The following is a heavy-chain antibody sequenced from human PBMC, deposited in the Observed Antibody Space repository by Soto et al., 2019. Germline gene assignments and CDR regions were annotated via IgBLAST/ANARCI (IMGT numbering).Heavy chain of an antibody. Sequence: ASVKVSCKASGYTFTGYYMHWVRQAPGQGLEWMGWINPNSGGTNYAQKFQGWVTMTRDTSISTAYMELSRLRSDDTAVYYCAREGPAFGELFPDYWGQGTLVTVSS. J-gene: IGHJ4*02. V-gene: IGHV1-2*04. CDR2: INPNSGGT. CDR1: GYTFTGYY. CDR3: AREGPAFGELFPDY. D-gene: IGHD3-10*01.